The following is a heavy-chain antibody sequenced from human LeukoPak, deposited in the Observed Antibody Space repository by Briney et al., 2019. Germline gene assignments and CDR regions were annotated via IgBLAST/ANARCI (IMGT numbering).Heavy chain of an antibody. CDR2: IYYSGST. J-gene: IGHJ5*02. D-gene: IGHD2-15*01. Sequence: SETLSLTCTVSGGSISSGGYYWRWLRQHPGRGLEWIGYIYYSGSTYYNPSLKSRVTISVATSKNQFSLQRSSVTAADTAVYYCARVAYGGNWFDPWRQGTLVTVSS. CDR1: GGSISSGGYY. CDR3: ARVAYGGNWFDP. V-gene: IGHV4-31*03.